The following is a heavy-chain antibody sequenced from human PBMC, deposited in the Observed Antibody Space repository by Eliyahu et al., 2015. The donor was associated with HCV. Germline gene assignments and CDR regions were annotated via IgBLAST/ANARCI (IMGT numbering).Heavy chain of an antibody. CDR1: GFTFSRYS. Sequence: EVQLVESGGGLVQPGGSLXLSCAASGFTFSRYSMNWVRQAPGKGLEWVSYISSSSSTIYYADSVKGRFTISRDNAKNSLYLQMNSLRDEDTAVYYCCTDYQGRGDYWGQGTLVTVSS. CDR3: CTDYQGRGDY. D-gene: IGHD2-8*02. V-gene: IGHV3-48*02. J-gene: IGHJ4*02. CDR2: ISSSSSTI.